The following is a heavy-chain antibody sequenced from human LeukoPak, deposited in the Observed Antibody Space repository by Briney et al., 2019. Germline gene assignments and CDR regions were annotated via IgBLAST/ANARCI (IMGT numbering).Heavy chain of an antibody. J-gene: IGHJ4*02. V-gene: IGHV4-61*05. CDR2: IYTSGST. CDR3: ARVDSGYGIDY. CDR1: GGSISSSSYY. D-gene: IGHD5-12*01. Sequence: SETLSLTCTVSGGSISSSSYYWGWIRQPPGKGLEWIGRIYTSGSTNYNPSLKSRVTMSVDTSKNQFSLKLSSVTAADTAVYYCARVDSGYGIDYWGQGTLVTVSS.